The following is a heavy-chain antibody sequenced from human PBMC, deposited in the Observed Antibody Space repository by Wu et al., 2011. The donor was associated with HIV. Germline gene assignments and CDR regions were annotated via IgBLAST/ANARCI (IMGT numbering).Heavy chain of an antibody. CDR3: ARDGISSAGSSSYYYGMDV. CDR2: IIPMFGTA. CDR1: GGTFSKYA. Sequence: QVQLVQSGAEVRKPGSSVKVSCKASGGTFSKYAINWVRQAPGQGLEWMGGIIPMFGTANYAQKFQGRVKITTDESTNTAYMELSSLRSEDTAVYYCARDGISSAGSSSYYYGMDVWGQGTTVTVSS. D-gene: IGHD6-19*01. J-gene: IGHJ6*02. V-gene: IGHV1-69*05.